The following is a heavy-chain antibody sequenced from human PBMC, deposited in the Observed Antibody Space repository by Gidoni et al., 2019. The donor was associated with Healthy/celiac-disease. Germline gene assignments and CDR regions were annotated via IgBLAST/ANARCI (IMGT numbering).Heavy chain of an antibody. V-gene: IGHV3-30*01. J-gene: IGHJ3*02. CDR1: FSSYA. CDR3: ASLAVAHAFDI. Sequence: FSSYAMHWVRQAPGKGLEWVAVISYDGSNKYYADSVKGRFTISRDNSKNTLYLQMNSLRAEDTAVYYCASLAVAHAFDIWGQGTMVTVSS. CDR2: ISYDGSNK. D-gene: IGHD6-19*01.